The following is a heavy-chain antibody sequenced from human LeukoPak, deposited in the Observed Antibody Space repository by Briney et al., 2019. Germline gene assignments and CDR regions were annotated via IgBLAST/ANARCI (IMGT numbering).Heavy chain of an antibody. J-gene: IGHJ6*02. CDR3: AKESIAVAGDLSYYYYGMDV. D-gene: IGHD6-19*01. CDR1: GFTLRSYS. V-gene: IGHV3-21*01. Sequence: GGSLRLSCAASGFTLRSYSMNWVRQAPGKGLEWVSSISDSDNSMYYANSVKGRFTISRDNTKNSLYLQMNSLRAEDTAVYYCAKESIAVAGDLSYYYYGMDVWGQGTTVTVSS. CDR2: ISDSDNSM.